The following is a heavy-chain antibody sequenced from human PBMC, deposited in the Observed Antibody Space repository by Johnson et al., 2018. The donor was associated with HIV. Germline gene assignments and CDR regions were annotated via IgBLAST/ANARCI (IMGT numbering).Heavy chain of an antibody. Sequence: VQLVESGGGLVKPGGSLRLSCAASGFTFSDYYMSWIRQAPGKGLEWVAVISYDGSNKYYADSVKGRFTISRENAKNSLYLQMNSLRAGDTAVYYCARGVPIAAAGHDAFDIWGQGTMVTVSS. J-gene: IGHJ3*02. CDR3: ARGVPIAAAGHDAFDI. CDR2: ISYDGSNK. V-gene: IGHV3-30*14. D-gene: IGHD6-13*01. CDR1: GFTFSDYY.